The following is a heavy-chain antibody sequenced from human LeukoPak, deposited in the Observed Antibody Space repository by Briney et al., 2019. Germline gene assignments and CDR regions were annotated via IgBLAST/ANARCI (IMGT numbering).Heavy chain of an antibody. Sequence: GGALRLSCVASVFTLSDYYMSWLRPAPGRGGSWVSHITHSCRSTTFAASVKGRCTISRDNAENSLYLQMNSMRDVDTAVYYCARVGTILAASSPDYSGERTLVSVSS. CDR1: VFTLSDYY. J-gene: IGHJ4*02. CDR3: ARVGTILAASSPDY. V-gene: IGHV3-11*06. CDR2: ITHSCRST. D-gene: IGHD6-6*01.